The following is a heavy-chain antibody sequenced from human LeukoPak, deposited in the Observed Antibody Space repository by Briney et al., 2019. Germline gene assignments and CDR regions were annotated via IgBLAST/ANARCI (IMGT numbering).Heavy chain of an antibody. V-gene: IGHV1-18*01. J-gene: IGHJ6*03. CDR1: GYTFTSYG. Sequence: ASVKVSCKASGYTFTSYGISWVRQAPGQGLEWMGWISAYNGNTNYAQKLQGRVTMTTDTSTSTAYMELRSLRSDDTAVYYCARATIFIYYYYYMDVWGKGTTVTVSS. CDR2: ISAYNGNT. CDR3: ARATIFIYYYYYMDV. D-gene: IGHD3-3*01.